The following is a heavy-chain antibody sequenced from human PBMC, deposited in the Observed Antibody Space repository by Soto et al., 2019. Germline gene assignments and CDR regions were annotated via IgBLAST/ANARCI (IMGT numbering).Heavy chain of an antibody. D-gene: IGHD6-13*01. CDR3: TRVAPTSYSSSWPTLYYYYGMDV. J-gene: IGHJ6*02. Sequence: PGGSLRLSCTASGFTFGDYAMSWFRQAPGKGLEWVGFIRSKAYGGTTEYAASVKGRFTISRDDSKSIAYLQMNSLKTEDTAVYYCTRVAPTSYSSSWPTLYYYYGMDVWGQGTTVTVSS. CDR2: IRSKAYGGTT. V-gene: IGHV3-49*03. CDR1: GFTFGDYA.